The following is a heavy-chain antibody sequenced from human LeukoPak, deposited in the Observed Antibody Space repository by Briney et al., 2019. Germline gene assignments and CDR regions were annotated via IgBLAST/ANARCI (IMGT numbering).Heavy chain of an antibody. J-gene: IGHJ4*02. CDR3: ARDRSSNWYYFDY. D-gene: IGHD6-13*01. CDR1: GFTFSSYS. Sequence: PGGSLRLSCAASGFTFSSYSMNWVRQAPGKGLEWVSVIYSGGSTYYADSVKGRFTISRDISKNTLFFQMNSLRAEDTAVYYCARDRSSNWYYFDYWGQGTLVTVSS. CDR2: IYSGGST. V-gene: IGHV3-66*01.